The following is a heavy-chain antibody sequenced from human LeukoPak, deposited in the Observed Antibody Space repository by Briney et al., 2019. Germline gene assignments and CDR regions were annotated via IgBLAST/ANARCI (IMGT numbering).Heavy chain of an antibody. D-gene: IGHD3-16*01. J-gene: IGHJ6*02. CDR2: ISSSSSYI. Sequence: PGGSLRLSCAASVFTFSSYSMNWVRQAPGKGLEWVSSISSSSSYIYYADSVKGRFTISRDNAKNSLYLQMNSLRAEDTAVYYCARDGGLRSDYYYGMDVWGQGTTVTVS. CDR1: VFTFSSYS. CDR3: ARDGGLRSDYYYGMDV. V-gene: IGHV3-21*01.